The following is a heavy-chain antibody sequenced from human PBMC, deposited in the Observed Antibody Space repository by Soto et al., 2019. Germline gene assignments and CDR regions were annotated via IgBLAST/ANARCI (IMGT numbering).Heavy chain of an antibody. D-gene: IGHD3-10*01. CDR1: VFTFISYA. J-gene: IGHJ4*02. Sequence: GGSLRLSCASSVFTFISYAMSWVRQAPGKGLEWVSAISGSGGTTYTYYADSVKGRFTISRDNSQNTLYLHMNSLRVEDTAVYYCAKVRQKFTMAPDVFDFWGQGTLVTVSS. CDR2: ISGSGGTTYT. V-gene: IGHV3-23*01. CDR3: AKVRQKFTMAPDVFDF.